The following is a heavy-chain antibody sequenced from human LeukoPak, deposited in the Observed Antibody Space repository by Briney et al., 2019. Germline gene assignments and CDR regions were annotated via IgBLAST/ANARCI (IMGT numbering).Heavy chain of an antibody. Sequence: PSETLSLTCAVYGGSFITYYWSWIRHPPGKGLEWIGEITHSGSTNYNPSPKSRVTISLDRSKNQFSLKLSSVTAADTAVYYCASSQGYTGSYYWGQGTLVTVSS. CDR1: GGSFITYY. V-gene: IGHV4-34*01. CDR2: ITHSGST. J-gene: IGHJ4*02. D-gene: IGHD2-2*02. CDR3: ASSQGYTGSYY.